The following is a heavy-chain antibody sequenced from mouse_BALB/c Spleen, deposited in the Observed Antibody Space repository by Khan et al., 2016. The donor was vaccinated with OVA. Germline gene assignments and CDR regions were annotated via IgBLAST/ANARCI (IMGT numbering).Heavy chain of an antibody. J-gene: IGHJ3*01. CDR2: INPSNGYT. Sequence: QIQLVQSGAELARPGASVKMSCKASGYTFTSYTIHWIKKRPGQGLEWIGYINPSNGYTNYNKQFTDKATLTTDKSSTTAYLQLSSLTSDDSAVYNCVRDGAYHRNDGWFAYWGQGTLVTVAA. D-gene: IGHD2-14*01. CDR3: VRDGAYHRNDGWFAY. CDR1: GYTFTSYT. V-gene: IGHV1-4*01.